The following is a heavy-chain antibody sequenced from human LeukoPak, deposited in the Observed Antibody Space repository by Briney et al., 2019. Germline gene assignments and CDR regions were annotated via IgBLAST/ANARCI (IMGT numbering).Heavy chain of an antibody. Sequence: QPGGSLRLSCAASGFTFSSYGMHWVRQAPGKGLEWVAVIWYDGSNKYYADSVKGRFTISRDNSKNTLYLQMNSLRAEDTAVYYCARDSDYPDCWGQGTLVTASS. CDR1: GFTFSSYG. V-gene: IGHV3-33*01. D-gene: IGHD3-10*01. CDR2: IWYDGSNK. J-gene: IGHJ4*02. CDR3: ARDSDYPDC.